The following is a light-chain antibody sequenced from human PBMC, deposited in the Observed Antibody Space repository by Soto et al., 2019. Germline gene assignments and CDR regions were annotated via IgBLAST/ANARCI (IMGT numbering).Light chain of an antibody. CDR2: EVN. Sequence: QSALTQPASVSGSPGQSITISCTGTSSDVGGYNYVSWYQQHPGKAPKLMIYEVNNRPSGVSNRFSDSRSGNTASLTISGLQAEDEADYYCSSYTSSSTLVVFGGGTQLTVL. J-gene: IGLJ2*01. V-gene: IGLV2-14*01. CDR3: SSYTSSSTLVV. CDR1: SSDVGGYNY.